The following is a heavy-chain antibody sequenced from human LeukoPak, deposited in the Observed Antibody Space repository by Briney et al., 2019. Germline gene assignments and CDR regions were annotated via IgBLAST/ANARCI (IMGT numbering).Heavy chain of an antibody. J-gene: IGHJ4*02. CDR2: IYTSGST. V-gene: IGHV4-61*02. Sequence: SETLSLTCTVSGGSISSSSYYWSWIRQPAGKGLEWIGRIYTSGSTNYNPSLKSRVTMSVDTSKNQFSLKLSSVTAADTAVYYCARDGSDXXXYGYWGQGTLVTVSS. CDR1: GGSISSSSYY. D-gene: IGHD5-12*01. CDR3: ARDGSDXXXYGY.